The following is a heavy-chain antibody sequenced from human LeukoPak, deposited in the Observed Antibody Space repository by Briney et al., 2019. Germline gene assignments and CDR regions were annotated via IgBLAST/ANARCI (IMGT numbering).Heavy chain of an antibody. CDR2: IKEDGSEK. CDR1: GFTFSSYT. Sequence: GGSLRLSCAVSGFTFSSYTMNWVRQAPGKGLEWVANIKEDGSEKYYLDSVKGRFTISRDNAKNSLHLQINSLRVEDTAVYYCARNSFAELMLLGSAYGMDVWGQGTTVTVSS. CDR3: ARNSFAELMLLGSAYGMDV. D-gene: IGHD1-7*01. V-gene: IGHV3-7*01. J-gene: IGHJ6*02.